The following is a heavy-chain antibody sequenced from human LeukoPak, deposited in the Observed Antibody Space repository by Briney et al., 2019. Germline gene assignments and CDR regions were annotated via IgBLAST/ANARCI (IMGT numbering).Heavy chain of an antibody. Sequence: GRSLRLSCAASGFTFSSYAMHWVRQAPGKGLEWVAVISYDGSNKYYADSVKGRFTISRDNSKNTLYLQMNSLRAEDTAVYYCARDWYQSYGSSGFYHLSAFDYWGQGTLVTVSS. J-gene: IGHJ4*02. D-gene: IGHD3-22*01. CDR2: ISYDGSNK. V-gene: IGHV3-30-3*01. CDR3: ARDWYQSYGSSGFYHLSAFDY. CDR1: GFTFSSYA.